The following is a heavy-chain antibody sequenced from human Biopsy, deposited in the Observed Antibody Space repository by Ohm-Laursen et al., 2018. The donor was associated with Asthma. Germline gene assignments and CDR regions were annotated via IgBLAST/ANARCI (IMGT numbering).Heavy chain of an antibody. Sequence: SLRLSCSAPGFTFRSYGMHWVRQAPGKGLEWVVFLSYDGSNKYYGDSVKGRFTISRYNSKNTLYLQMDSLRAEDTAVYYCASYEVVTAILPMDVWGQGTTVTVSS. V-gene: IGHV3-30*03. D-gene: IGHD2-21*02. CDR2: LSYDGSNK. J-gene: IGHJ6*02. CDR3: ASYEVVTAILPMDV. CDR1: GFTFRSYG.